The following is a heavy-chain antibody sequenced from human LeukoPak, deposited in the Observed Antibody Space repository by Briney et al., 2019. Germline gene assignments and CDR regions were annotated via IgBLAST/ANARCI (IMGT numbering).Heavy chain of an antibody. CDR1: RGSFSGFF. V-gene: IGHV4-34*01. CDR3: ARGPIKGVIIISGWFDP. CDR2: ITSGGST. J-gene: IGHJ5*02. D-gene: IGHD3-10*01. Sequence: SETLSLTCAVYRGSFSGFFWTWVRQPPGKGLEWIGDITSGGSTNYNSSLKSRLSMSLDSSKNQFSLKLSSVTAADTAVYYCARGPIKGVIIISGWFDPWGQGTLVTVSS.